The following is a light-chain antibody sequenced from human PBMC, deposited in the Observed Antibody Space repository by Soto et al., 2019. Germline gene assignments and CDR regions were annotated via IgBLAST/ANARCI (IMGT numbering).Light chain of an antibody. CDR2: RNN. J-gene: IGLJ3*02. CDR1: TSNIGSNY. CDR3: AAWDDSLIGPV. V-gene: IGLV1-47*01. Sequence: QSVLTQPPSASGTPGQRVIISCSGSTSNIGSNYVYWYQQFPGTAPKLLIYRNNQRPSGVPDRFSGSKTGTSASLAISGLRSEDEADYYCAAWDDSLIGPVFGGGTKLTVL.